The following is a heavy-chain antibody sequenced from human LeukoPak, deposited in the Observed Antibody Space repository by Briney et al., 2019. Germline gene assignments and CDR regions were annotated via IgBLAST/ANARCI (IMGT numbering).Heavy chain of an antibody. Sequence: GESLKISCKGSGYSFTSYWIGWARQMPGKGLEWMGIIYPGDSDTRYSPSFQGQVTISADKSISTAYLQWSSLKASDTAMYYCARHDSYDFWSGSTGRFDPWGQGTLVTVSS. J-gene: IGHJ5*02. D-gene: IGHD3-3*01. V-gene: IGHV5-51*01. CDR3: ARHDSYDFWSGSTGRFDP. CDR1: GYSFTSYW. CDR2: IYPGDSDT.